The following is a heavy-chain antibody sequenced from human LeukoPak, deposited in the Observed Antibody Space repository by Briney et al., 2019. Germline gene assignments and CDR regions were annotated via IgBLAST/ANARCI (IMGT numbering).Heavy chain of an antibody. V-gene: IGHV4-38-2*02. D-gene: IGHD6-19*01. CDR3: ARHVRIAVAGVSIDY. Sequence: SETLSLTCTVSGYSISSGYSWGWIRQPPGKGLEWIGTIYHSGSTYYNPSLQSRVTISVDTSKNQFSLKLSSVTAADTAVYYCARHVRIAVAGVSIDYWGQGTLVTVSS. J-gene: IGHJ4*02. CDR1: GYSISSGYS. CDR2: IYHSGST.